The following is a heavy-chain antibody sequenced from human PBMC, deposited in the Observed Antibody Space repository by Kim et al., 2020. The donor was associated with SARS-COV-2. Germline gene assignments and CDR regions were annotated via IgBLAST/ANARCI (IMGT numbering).Heavy chain of an antibody. CDR2: IIPIFGTA. V-gene: IGHV1-69*13. CDR3: ARDYGSGSYFSFGYGMDV. D-gene: IGHD3-10*01. J-gene: IGHJ6*02. CDR1: GGTFSSYA. Sequence: SVKVSCKASGGTFSSYAISWVRQAPGQGLEWMGGIIPIFGTANYAQKFQGRVTITADESTSTAYMELSSLRSEDTAVYYCARDYGSGSYFSFGYGMDVWGQGTTVTVSS.